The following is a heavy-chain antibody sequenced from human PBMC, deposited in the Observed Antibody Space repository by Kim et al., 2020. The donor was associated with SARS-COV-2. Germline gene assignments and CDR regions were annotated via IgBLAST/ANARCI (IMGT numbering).Heavy chain of an antibody. Sequence: ASVKVSCKASGYTFNDYHLHWVRQAPKKGLEWMGWIHPKSGDTNYARKFQGRVTMTRDTSISTVYMELTSLRSDDTAVFYCTSQITGTSFEYWGQGTLVTVS. CDR1: GYTFNDYH. CDR3: TSQITGTSFEY. V-gene: IGHV1-2*02. CDR2: IHPKSGDT. J-gene: IGHJ4*02. D-gene: IGHD1-1*01.